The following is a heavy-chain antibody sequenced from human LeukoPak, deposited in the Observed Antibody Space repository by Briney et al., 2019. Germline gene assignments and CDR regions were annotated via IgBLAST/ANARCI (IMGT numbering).Heavy chain of an antibody. CDR3: AITDYSSGIDY. CDR1: GYTFTSYG. J-gene: IGHJ4*02. V-gene: IGHV1-8*02. D-gene: IGHD6-19*01. CDR2: MNPNSGNT. Sequence: ASVKVSCKAFGYTFTSYGISWVRQATGQGLEWMGWMNPNSGNTDYAQKFQGRVTMTRNTSISTAYMELSSLRSEDTAVYYCAITDYSSGIDYWDQGTLVTVSS.